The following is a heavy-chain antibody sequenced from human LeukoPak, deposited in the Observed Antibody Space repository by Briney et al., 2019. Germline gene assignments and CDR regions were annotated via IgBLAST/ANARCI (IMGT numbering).Heavy chain of an antibody. V-gene: IGHV4-4*07. J-gene: IGHJ6*03. CDR2: IYTSGST. D-gene: IGHD5-18*01. CDR3: ARAGYSYGNYYYYYMDV. CDR1: GGSFGIYY. Sequence: SETLSLTCTVSGGSFGIYYWSWIRQPAGKGLEWIGRIYTSGSTNYNPSLKSRVTISVDTSKNQFSLKLSSVTAADTAVYYCARAGYSYGNYYYYYMDVWGKGTTVTVSS.